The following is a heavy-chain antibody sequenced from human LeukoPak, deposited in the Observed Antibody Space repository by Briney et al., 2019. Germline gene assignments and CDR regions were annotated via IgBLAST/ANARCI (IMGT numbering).Heavy chain of an antibody. V-gene: IGHV1-69*13. Sequence: SVKVSCKASGYTFTSYGISWVRQAPGQGLEWMGGIIPIFGTANYAQKFQGRVTITADESTSTAYMELSSLRSEDTAVYYCARGRSAGYGVALYYFDYWGQGTLVTVSS. CDR1: GYTFTSYG. D-gene: IGHD3-3*01. CDR2: IIPIFGTA. J-gene: IGHJ4*02. CDR3: ARGRSAGYGVALYYFDY.